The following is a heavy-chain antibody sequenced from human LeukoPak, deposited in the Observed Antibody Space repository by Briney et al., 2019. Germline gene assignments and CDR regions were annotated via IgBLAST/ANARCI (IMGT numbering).Heavy chain of an antibody. CDR3: ARLATLRLRARAFDI. Sequence: SETLSLTCTVSGGSFNSHYWNWIRQPAGKGLEWIGRIYTSGSTNYNPSLKSRVTISVDTSKNQFSLKLSSVTAADTAVYYCARLATLRLRARAFDIWGQGTMVTVSS. CDR2: IYTSGST. CDR1: GGSFNSHY. J-gene: IGHJ3*02. V-gene: IGHV4-4*07. D-gene: IGHD2/OR15-2a*01.